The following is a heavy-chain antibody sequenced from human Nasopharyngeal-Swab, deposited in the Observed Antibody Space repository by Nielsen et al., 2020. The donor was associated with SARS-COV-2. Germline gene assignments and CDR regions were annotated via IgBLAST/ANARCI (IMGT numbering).Heavy chain of an antibody. J-gene: IGHJ6*02. Sequence: GGSLRFSCAASGFTFSSYSMNWVRQAPGKGLEWVSSISSSSSYIYYADSVKGRFTISRDNAKNSLYLQMNSLRAEDTAVYYCARVGDYGDYYYYGMDVWGQGTTVTVSS. V-gene: IGHV3-21*01. CDR2: ISSSSSYI. CDR3: ARVGDYGDYYYYGMDV. CDR1: GFTFSSYS. D-gene: IGHD4-17*01.